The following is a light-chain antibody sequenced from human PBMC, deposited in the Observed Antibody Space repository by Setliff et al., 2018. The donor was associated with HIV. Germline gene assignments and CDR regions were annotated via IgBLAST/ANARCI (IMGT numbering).Light chain of an antibody. Sequence: IVLTQSPGTLSLSPGERATLSCRASQSVSSDYLAWYQQKPGQAPRLLIYGASSRATGIPDRFSGSGSGTDFTLTISRLEPEDFAVYYCQQYGRSLTFGGGTKVDIK. V-gene: IGKV3-20*01. CDR2: GAS. CDR3: QQYGRSLT. CDR1: QSVSSDY. J-gene: IGKJ4*01.